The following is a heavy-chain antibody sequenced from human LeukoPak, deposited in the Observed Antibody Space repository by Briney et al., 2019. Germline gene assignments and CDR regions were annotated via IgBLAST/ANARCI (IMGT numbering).Heavy chain of an antibody. J-gene: IGHJ5*02. CDR3: ARDLSGVEENWNLGPGWFDP. D-gene: IGHD1-1*01. CDR1: GFTFSSYA. CDR2: ISYDGSNK. V-gene: IGHV3-30-3*01. Sequence: QPGGSLRLSCAASGFTFSSYAMHWVRQAPGKGLEWVAVISYDGSNKYYADSVKGRFTISRDNSKNTLYLQMNSLRAEDTAVYYCARDLSGVEENWNLGPGWFDPWGQGTLVTVSS.